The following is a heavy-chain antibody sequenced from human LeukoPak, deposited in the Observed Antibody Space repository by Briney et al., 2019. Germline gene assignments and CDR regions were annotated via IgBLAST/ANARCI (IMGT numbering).Heavy chain of an antibody. CDR3: ARGITIFGVSEDY. J-gene: IGHJ4*02. CDR2: ISSSSSYI. D-gene: IGHD3-3*01. Sequence: PGGSLRLSCAASGFTFSSYSMNWVRQAPGKGLEWVSSISSSSSYIYYADSVKGRFTISRDNAKNSLYLQMNSLRAEDTAVYYCARGITIFGVSEDYWGQGTLVTVSS. CDR1: GFTFSSYS. V-gene: IGHV3-21*01.